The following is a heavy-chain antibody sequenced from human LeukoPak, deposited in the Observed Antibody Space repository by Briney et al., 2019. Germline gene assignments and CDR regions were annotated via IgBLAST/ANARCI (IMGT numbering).Heavy chain of an antibody. V-gene: IGHV3-49*03. CDR1: GFTFSSYA. J-gene: IGHJ6*02. D-gene: IGHD2-2*01. CDR2: IRSKAYGGTT. Sequence: GGSLRLSCAASGFTFSSYAMSWFRQAPGKGLEWVGFIRSKAYGGTTEYAASVKGRFTISRDDSKSIAYLQMNSLKTEDTAVYYCTRDLEYCSSTSCYSYYYYGMDVWGQGTTVTVSS. CDR3: TRDLEYCSSTSCYSYYYYGMDV.